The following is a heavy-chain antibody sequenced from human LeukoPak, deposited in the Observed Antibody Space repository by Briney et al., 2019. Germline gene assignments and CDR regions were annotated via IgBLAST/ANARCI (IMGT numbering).Heavy chain of an antibody. CDR2: IYYSGST. CDR3: ARSDVYYYYGMDV. J-gene: IGHJ6*02. Sequence: SETLSLTCTVSGGSISSSSYYWGWIRQPPGKGLEWNGSIYYSGSTYYNPSLKSRVTISVDTSKNQFSLKLSSVTAADTAVYYCARSDVYYYYGMDVWGQGTTVTVSS. D-gene: IGHD2-21*02. V-gene: IGHV4-39*01. CDR1: GGSISSSSYY.